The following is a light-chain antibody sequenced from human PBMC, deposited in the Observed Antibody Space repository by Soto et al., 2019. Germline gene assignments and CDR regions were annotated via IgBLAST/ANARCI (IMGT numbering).Light chain of an antibody. Sequence: EIVLTQSPGTLSLSPGERATLSCRASQSVSSSYLAWYQQKPGQAPRLLIYGASSRATGIPDRFSGSGSGTDFILTISRLEPEDFAVYYGQQYDSSPLTFGGGTTGEIK. V-gene: IGKV3-20*01. J-gene: IGKJ4*01. CDR1: QSVSSSY. CDR3: QQYDSSPLT. CDR2: GAS.